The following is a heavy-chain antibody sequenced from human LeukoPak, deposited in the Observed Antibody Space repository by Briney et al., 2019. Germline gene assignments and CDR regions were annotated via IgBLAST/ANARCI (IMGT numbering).Heavy chain of an antibody. Sequence: GGSLRLSCAASGFTFSTYTIHWVRQVPGKGLMWVSRINNDGRSTTYADSVKGRFTISRDNAKDTLYLQMNSLTAEDTAVYYCVRDGDSGTDWYWAYWGQGTLVTVSS. CDR3: VRDGDSGTDWYWAY. CDR2: INNDGRST. J-gene: IGHJ4*02. V-gene: IGHV3-74*03. CDR1: GFTFSTYT. D-gene: IGHD6-19*01.